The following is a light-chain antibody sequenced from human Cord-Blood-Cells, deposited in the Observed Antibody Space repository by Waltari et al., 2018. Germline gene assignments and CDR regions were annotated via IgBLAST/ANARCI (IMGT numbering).Light chain of an antibody. CDR1: SSDVGGYHY. J-gene: IGLJ3*02. CDR2: DVT. CDR3: SSYTSSSTWV. V-gene: IGLV2-14*01. Sequence: HSALTQPPSVSGSPGQSITISCTGTSSDVGGYHYVSWYQQHPGKASQPMLYDVTNRPSGVSNRFSGSKSGNTASLTISVLQAEDEADYYCSSYTSSSTWVFGGGTKLTVL.